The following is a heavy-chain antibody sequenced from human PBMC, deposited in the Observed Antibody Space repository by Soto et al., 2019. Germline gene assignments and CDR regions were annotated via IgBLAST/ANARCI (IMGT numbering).Heavy chain of an antibody. V-gene: IGHV5-51*01. J-gene: IGHJ6*02. Sequence: GESLKISCKGSGYSFTSYWIGWVRQMPGKGLEWMGIIYPGDSDTRYSPSFQGQVTISADKSISTAYLQWSSLKASDTAMYYCARRPPWSGGYYYGMDGWGQGTTVTVSS. D-gene: IGHD3-10*01. CDR2: IYPGDSDT. CDR1: GYSFTSYW. CDR3: ARRPPWSGGYYYGMDG.